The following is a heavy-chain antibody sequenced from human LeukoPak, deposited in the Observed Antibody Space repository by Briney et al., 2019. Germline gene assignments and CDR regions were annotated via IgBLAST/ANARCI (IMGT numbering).Heavy chain of an antibody. J-gene: IGHJ4*02. CDR1: GFTFSSYA. Sequence: PGGSLRLSCAASGFTFSSYAMHWVRQAPGKGLEWVTFIPYDGSNKYYADSVKGRFTISRDNSKNMLYLQMNSLRAEDTAVYYCVGDFDYWGQGTLVTVSS. V-gene: IGHV3-30*04. CDR2: IPYDGSNK. CDR3: VGDFDY.